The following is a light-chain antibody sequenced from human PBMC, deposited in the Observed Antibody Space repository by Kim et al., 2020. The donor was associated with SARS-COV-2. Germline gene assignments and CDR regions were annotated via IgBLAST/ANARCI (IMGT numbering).Light chain of an antibody. CDR3: ETWDSNRV. CDR2: LEGSGSY. J-gene: IGLJ3*02. V-gene: IGLV4-60*03. Sequence: GSTGKRTSTLGSGHSSYIIAWHQQQPGKAPRYLMKLEGSGSYNKGSGVPDRFSGSSSGADRYLTISNLQSEDEADYYCETWDSNRVFGGRTQLTVL. CDR1: SGHSSYI.